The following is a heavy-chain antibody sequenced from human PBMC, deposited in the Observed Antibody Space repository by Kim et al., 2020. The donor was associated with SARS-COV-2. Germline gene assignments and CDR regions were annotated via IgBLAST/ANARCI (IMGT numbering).Heavy chain of an antibody. CDR2: ISCDGSNK. V-gene: IGHV3-30*18. CDR3: AKADITPSRIAAGIDP. D-gene: IGHD6-13*01. Sequence: GGSLRLSCAASGFTFSSYGMHWVRQAPGKGLEWVAVISCDGSNKYYADSVKGRFTISRDNTKNTLYLQMNSLRAEDTAVYCCAKADITPSRIAAGIDPGGQGTLVTVSS. J-gene: IGHJ5*02. CDR1: GFTFSSYG.